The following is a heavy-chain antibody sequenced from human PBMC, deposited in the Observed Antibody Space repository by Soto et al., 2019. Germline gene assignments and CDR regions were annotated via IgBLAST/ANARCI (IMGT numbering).Heavy chain of an antibody. CDR1: GGTFSSYA. Sequence: SVKVSCKASGGTFSSYAISWVRQAPGQGLEWMGGIIPIFGTANYAQKFQGRVTITADESTSTAYMELSSLRSEDTAVYYCARVGRIAAAGSRSYYFDYWGEGTLVNVS. CDR3: ARVGRIAAAGSRSYYFDY. D-gene: IGHD6-13*01. V-gene: IGHV1-69*13. CDR2: IIPIFGTA. J-gene: IGHJ4*02.